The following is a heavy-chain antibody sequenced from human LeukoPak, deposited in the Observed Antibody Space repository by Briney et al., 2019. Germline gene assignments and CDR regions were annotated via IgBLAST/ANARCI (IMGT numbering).Heavy chain of an antibody. D-gene: IGHD3-10*01. CDR3: ARDWVAGVPFDAFDI. J-gene: IGHJ3*02. CDR2: IKEDGSEK. Sequence: GGSLRLSCAASGFTLSSYWMSWVRQAPGKGLERVANIKEDGSEKYYVDSVKGRFTISRDNAQNSVYLHMNSLTAEDTALYYCARDWVAGVPFDAFDIWGQGTMVSVSS. V-gene: IGHV3-7*03. CDR1: GFTLSSYW.